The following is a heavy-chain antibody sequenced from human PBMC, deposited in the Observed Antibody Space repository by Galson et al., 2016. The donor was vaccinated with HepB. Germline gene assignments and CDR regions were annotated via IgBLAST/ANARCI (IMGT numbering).Heavy chain of an antibody. V-gene: IGHV3-48*02. CDR2: ITGSSDFI. CDR1: GFTFSSSE. D-gene: IGHD6-19*01. CDR3: AKAYSSGWYFFDY. J-gene: IGHJ4*02. Sequence: SLRLSCAASGFTFSSSEMNWLRQAPGKGLEWVSYITGSSDFIKYADSVKGRFTVSRDNAKNSVYLHMNSLRDEDTAVYFCAKAYSSGWYFFDYWGQGTLVTVSS.